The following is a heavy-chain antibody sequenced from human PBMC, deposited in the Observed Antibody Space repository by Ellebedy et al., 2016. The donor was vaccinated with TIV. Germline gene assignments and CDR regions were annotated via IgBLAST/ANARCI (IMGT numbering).Heavy chain of an antibody. V-gene: IGHV1-69*13. J-gene: IGHJ4*02. D-gene: IGHD2-15*01. CDR2: IIPIFSTP. Sequence: SVNVSCKASGGTSNNYAINWVRQAPGQGLEWMGGIIPIFSTPNYAQTFQDRVTITADESTSTTYMALSSLRSEDTAVYYCARARDYSRGGRYPIYFFDSWGQGTLVTVSS. CDR1: GGTSNNYA. CDR3: ARARDYSRGGRYPIYFFDS.